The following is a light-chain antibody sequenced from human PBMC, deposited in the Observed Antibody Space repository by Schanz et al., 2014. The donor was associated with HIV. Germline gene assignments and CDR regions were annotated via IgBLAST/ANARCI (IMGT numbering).Light chain of an antibody. CDR3: QQYGSSPLLT. CDR2: GAS. CDR1: QSVSSSY. J-gene: IGKJ4*01. V-gene: IGKV3-20*01. Sequence: EIVLTQSPGTLSLSPGERVTLSCRASQSVSSSYLAWYQQKPGQAPRLLIYGASSRATGIPDRFSGSGSGTDFTLTINRLEPEDFAVYYCQQYGSSPLLTFGGGTKVEIK.